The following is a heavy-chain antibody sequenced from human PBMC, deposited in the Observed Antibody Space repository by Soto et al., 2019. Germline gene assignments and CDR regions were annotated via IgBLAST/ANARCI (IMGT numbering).Heavy chain of an antibody. CDR1: S. V-gene: IGHV4-30-4*06. CDR2: FYSSGSI. J-gene: IGHJ5*02. Sequence: SWSWSRHHPVHELEWIGSFYSSGSIIYNPSLRSRVSISGDTSSNQFSMSLTSVTAADTSRYYCARMYSSGSGWFHPWGQGTLVTVSA. D-gene: IGHD6-19*01. CDR3: ARMYSSGSGWFHP.